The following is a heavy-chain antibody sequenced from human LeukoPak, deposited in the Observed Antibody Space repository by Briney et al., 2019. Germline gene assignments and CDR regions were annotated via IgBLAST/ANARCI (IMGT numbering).Heavy chain of an antibody. CDR2: ISGSGGST. J-gene: IGHJ4*02. Sequence: GGSLRLSCAASGFTLSNYAMSWVRQAPGKGLEWVSGISGSGGSTYYADSVKGRFTISRDNSKNTLYLQMNSLRAEDTAVYYCAKEGYRYGERSYYFDYWGQGTLVTVSS. V-gene: IGHV3-23*01. CDR1: GFTLSNYA. D-gene: IGHD5-18*01. CDR3: AKEGYRYGERSYYFDY.